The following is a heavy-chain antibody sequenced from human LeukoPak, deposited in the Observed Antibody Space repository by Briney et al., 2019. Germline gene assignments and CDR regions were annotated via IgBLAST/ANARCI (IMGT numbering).Heavy chain of an antibody. J-gene: IGHJ4*02. CDR1: GFTFSSHL. D-gene: IGHD4-17*01. CDR2: ISTDGSTT. CDR3: ARRTSTYGDRHDY. V-gene: IGHV3-74*01. Sequence: GGSLRLSCEASGFTFSSHLMHWVRRAPGKGLVWVSRISTDGSTTIYADSVKGRFTISRDNAKNTLYLQMNSLRAEDTAVYYCARRTSTYGDRHDYWGQGTLVTVSS.